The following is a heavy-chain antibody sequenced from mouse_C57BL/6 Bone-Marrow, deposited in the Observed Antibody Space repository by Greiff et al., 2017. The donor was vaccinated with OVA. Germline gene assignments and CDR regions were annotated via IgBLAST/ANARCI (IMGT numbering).Heavy chain of an antibody. CDR1: GFTFSNYW. Sequence: EVQLVESGGGLVQPGGSMKLSCVASGFTFSNYWMNWVRQSPEKGLEWVAQIRLKSDNYATHYAESVKGRFTISRDDSKSSVYLQMNNLRAEDTGIYYCTAELGWFAYWGQGTLVTVSA. CDR3: TAELGWFAY. D-gene: IGHD4-1*01. J-gene: IGHJ3*01. CDR2: IRLKSDNYAT. V-gene: IGHV6-3*01.